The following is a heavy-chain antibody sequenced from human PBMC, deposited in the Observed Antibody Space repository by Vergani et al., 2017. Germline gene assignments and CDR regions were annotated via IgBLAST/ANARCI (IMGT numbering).Heavy chain of an antibody. V-gene: IGHV4-34*02. CDR2: VDHSDRP. J-gene: IGHJ6*02. CDR3: ARGRKHFFEAPKDV. D-gene: IGHD3-3*02. CDR1: GVSFKTSF. Sequence: QVQLQQWGATVLTPSETLSLTCAVYGVSFKTSFWTWIRQSPDKGLEWIGEVDHSDRPYYNPSLRGRVTISVDTSKNQISLRLHSVDVADSAIYYCARGRKHFFEAPKDVWGQGSPVTVSS.